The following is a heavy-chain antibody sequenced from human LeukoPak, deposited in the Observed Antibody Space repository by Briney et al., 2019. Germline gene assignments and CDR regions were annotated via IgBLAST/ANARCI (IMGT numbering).Heavy chain of an antibody. V-gene: IGHV3-53*01. CDR1: GFTFSDYY. D-gene: IGHD6-19*01. J-gene: IGHJ4*02. CDR3: ASARGQWLTPGY. CDR2: IYSGGST. Sequence: TGGSLRLSCAASGFTFSDYYMSWVRQAPGKGLEWVSVIYSGGSTYYADSVKGRFTISRDNSKNTLYLQMNSLRAEDTAVYYCASARGQWLTPGYWGQGTLVTVSS.